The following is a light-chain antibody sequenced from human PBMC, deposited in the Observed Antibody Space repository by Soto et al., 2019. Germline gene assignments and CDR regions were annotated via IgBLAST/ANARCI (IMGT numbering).Light chain of an antibody. J-gene: IGKJ2*01. Sequence: DIQMTQSPSTLSASVGDRVTITCRASQIIGSSLAWYQQKPGKGPKLLIYDASTLESGVPSRFSGSGFGTEFPLTISSLQPDDFATFYCQQYNSYGTFGQGTKLEIK. CDR1: QIIGSS. CDR3: QQYNSYGT. V-gene: IGKV1-5*01. CDR2: DAS.